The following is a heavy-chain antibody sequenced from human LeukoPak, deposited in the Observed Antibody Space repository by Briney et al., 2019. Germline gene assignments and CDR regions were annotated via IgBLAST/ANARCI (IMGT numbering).Heavy chain of an antibody. CDR3: ARRGRGTTTLFDY. D-gene: IGHD1-26*01. Sequence: SETLSLTCTVSGGSISSSSYYWGWIRQPPRKGLEWIGSIYYSGSTYYNPSLKSRVTISEDTSKNQFSLKLSSVTAADTAVYYCARRGRGTTTLFDYWGQGTLVTVSS. J-gene: IGHJ4*02. CDR2: IYYSGST. V-gene: IGHV4-39*01. CDR1: GGSISSSSYY.